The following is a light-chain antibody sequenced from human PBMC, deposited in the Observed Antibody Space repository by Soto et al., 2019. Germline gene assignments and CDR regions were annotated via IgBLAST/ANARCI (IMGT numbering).Light chain of an antibody. J-gene: IGKJ1*01. CDR3: QQYGRSGT. CDR2: DAS. CDR1: QGVSSY. Sequence: EIVLTQSPATLSLSPGERATLSCRASQGVSSYLAWYQQKPGQAPRLLIYDASNRATGIPARFSGSGPGTDFTLTISRLEPEDFAVYYCQQYGRSGTFGQGTKVDIK. V-gene: IGKV3D-11*01.